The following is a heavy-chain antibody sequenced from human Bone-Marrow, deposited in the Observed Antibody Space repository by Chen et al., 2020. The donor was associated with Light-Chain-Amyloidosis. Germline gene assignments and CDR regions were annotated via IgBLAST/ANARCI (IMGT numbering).Heavy chain of an antibody. D-gene: IGHD1-26*01. CDR1: GYTFTIYP. Sequence: QVQLVQSGAEVKKPGASMKISCKASGYTFTIYPLQWVRQAPGQVLEWMGTINPCNGVTIYAQQFQDRVTMTSDTVTSTGYMELSSLRSEATAVYHCWRERGGTCYFGYWGQGTLVTVSS. CDR2: INPCNGVT. CDR3: WRERGGTCYFGY. V-gene: IGHV1-46*01. J-gene: IGHJ4*02.